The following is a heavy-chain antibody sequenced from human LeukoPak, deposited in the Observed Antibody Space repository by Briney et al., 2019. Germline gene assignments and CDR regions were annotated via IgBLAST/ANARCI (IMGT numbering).Heavy chain of an antibody. CDR3: ARGDGYNYY. D-gene: IGHD5-24*01. Sequence: PSETLSLTCTVSGGSISGYYWSWIRQPPGKGLEWIGYIYYSGSTNYNPSLKSRVTISVDTSKNQFSLKLSSVTAADTAVYYCARGDGYNYYWGQGTLVTVSS. CDR1: GGSISGYY. J-gene: IGHJ4*02. V-gene: IGHV4-59*01. CDR2: IYYSGST.